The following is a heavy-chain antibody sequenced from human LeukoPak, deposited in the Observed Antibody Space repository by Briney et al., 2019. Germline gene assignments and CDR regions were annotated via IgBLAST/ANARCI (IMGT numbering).Heavy chain of an antibody. V-gene: IGHV3-21*01. CDR2: ISSSSRYI. D-gene: IGHD5-12*01. J-gene: IGHJ3*02. CDR3: ARGGGYSGYGLPDAFDI. CDR1: GFTFSSYS. Sequence: GGSLRLSCAASGFTFSSYSMNWVRQAPGKGLEWVSSISSSSRYIYYADSVKGRFTISRDNAKDSLYLQMNSLRAEDTAVYYCARGGGYSGYGLPDAFDIWGQGTMVTVSS.